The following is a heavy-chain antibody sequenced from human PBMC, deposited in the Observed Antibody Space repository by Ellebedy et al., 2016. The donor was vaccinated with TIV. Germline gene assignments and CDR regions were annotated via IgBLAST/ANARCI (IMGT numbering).Heavy chain of an antibody. CDR1: GYSFTTFT. Sequence: AASVKVSCKASGYSFTTFTIHWVRQAPGQRPEWMGWINPDNGDTKHSPKFQARVTITRDTFASTAYMELSSLGSEDTAVYHCARARGGCSGDGCYSDFDFWGQGTLVTVSS. J-gene: IGHJ4*02. CDR2: INPDNGDT. D-gene: IGHD2-15*01. CDR3: ARARGGCSGDGCYSDFDF. V-gene: IGHV1-3*01.